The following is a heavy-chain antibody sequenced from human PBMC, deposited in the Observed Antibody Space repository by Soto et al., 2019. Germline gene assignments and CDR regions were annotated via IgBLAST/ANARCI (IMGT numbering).Heavy chain of an antibody. CDR1: GGSVSSGSYY. V-gene: IGHV4-61*01. CDR3: ARERQDIVVVPAAIPRPGAFDI. Sequence: PSETLSLTCTVSGGSVSSGSYYWSWTRQPPGKGLEWIGYIYYCESTNYNPSLKSRVTISVDTSKNQFSLKLSSVTAADTAVYYCARERQDIVVVPAAIPRPGAFDIWGQGTMVTVSS. D-gene: IGHD2-2*02. J-gene: IGHJ3*02. CDR2: IYYCEST.